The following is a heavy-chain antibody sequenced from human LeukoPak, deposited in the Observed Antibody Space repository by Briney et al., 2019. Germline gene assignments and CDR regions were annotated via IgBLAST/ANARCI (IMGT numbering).Heavy chain of an antibody. CDR1: GYTFTGYY. Sequence: ASVKVSCKASGYTFTGYYMHWVRQAPGQGLEWMGWINPNSGGTNYAQKFQGRVTMTRDTSISTAYMELSRLRSDDTAVYYCARDSAPDYYDSSGYIDYWGQGTLVTVSS. V-gene: IGHV1-2*02. CDR3: ARDSAPDYYDSSGYIDY. CDR2: INPNSGGT. J-gene: IGHJ4*02. D-gene: IGHD3-22*01.